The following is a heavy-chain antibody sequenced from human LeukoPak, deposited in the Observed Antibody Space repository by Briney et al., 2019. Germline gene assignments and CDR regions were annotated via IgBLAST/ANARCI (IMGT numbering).Heavy chain of an antibody. J-gene: IGHJ4*02. Sequence: PGGSLRLSCAASGFTFSSYAMHWVRQAPGKGLGYVSAISSNGGSTYYANSVKGRFTISRDNSKNTLYLQMGSLRAEDMAVYYCARGLRIAAAIDYWGQGTLVTVSS. D-gene: IGHD6-13*01. V-gene: IGHV3-64*01. CDR2: ISSNGGST. CDR1: GFTFSSYA. CDR3: ARGLRIAAAIDY.